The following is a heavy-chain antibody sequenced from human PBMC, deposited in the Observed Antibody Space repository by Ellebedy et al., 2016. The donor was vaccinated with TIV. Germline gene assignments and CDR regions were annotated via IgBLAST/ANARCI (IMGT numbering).Heavy chain of an antibody. J-gene: IGHJ4*02. CDR2: IYYSGNT. V-gene: IGHV4-30-4*01. D-gene: IGHD4-17*01. CDR1: GGSISSADYY. Sequence: SETLSLTCTVSGGSISSADYYWTWIRQPPGKGLEWIGYIYYSGNTYFNPSLKSRVTLSIDTSKNQFSLNLSSVTAADTAVYYCARHNPLYGEAFDHWGQGTLVTVSS. CDR3: ARHNPLYGEAFDH.